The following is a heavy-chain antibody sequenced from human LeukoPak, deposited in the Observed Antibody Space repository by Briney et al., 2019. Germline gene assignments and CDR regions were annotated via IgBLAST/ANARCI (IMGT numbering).Heavy chain of an antibody. CDR2: VDHTGST. CDR1: GGSINSYY. Sequence: PSETLSLTCTVSGGSINSYYWNWIRQPPGKGLEWIGYVDHTGSTNFNPSLNGRVSISRDTTKNLFSLRLRSVTAADTAVYFCARGRVSSSTWYSTYYYYFYMDLWGKGTTVTVSS. J-gene: IGHJ6*03. CDR3: ARGRVSSSTWYSTYYYYFYMDL. V-gene: IGHV4-59*01. D-gene: IGHD6-13*01.